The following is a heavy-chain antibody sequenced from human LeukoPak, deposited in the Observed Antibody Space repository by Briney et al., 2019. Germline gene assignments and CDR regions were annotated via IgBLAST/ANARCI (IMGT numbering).Heavy chain of an antibody. CDR1: SYTASSYG. CDR2: ISAYNGNT. D-gene: IGHD3-9*01. Sequence: APQKSSCERSSYTASSYGIMWMRQAPGQGLERMGWISAYNGNTNYAQKLQGRVTMTTDTSTSTAYMELRSLRSDDTAVYYCARGIYDILTGYNHSPGYWGQGTLVTVSS. CDR3: ARGIYDILTGYNHSPGY. J-gene: IGHJ4*02. V-gene: IGHV1-18*01.